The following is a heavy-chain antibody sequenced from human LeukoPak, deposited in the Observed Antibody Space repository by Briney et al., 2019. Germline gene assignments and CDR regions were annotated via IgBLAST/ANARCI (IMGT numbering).Heavy chain of an antibody. CDR3: ARGYSSSWYMNWFDP. Sequence: ASVKVSCKASGYVFTDYYIHWVRQAPGQGLEWMGWINPYSGGTNYAQKFRGRVTMTRDTSISTAYVDLSRLTSDDTAVYYCARGYSSSWYMNWFDPWGQGTLVAVSS. V-gene: IGHV1-2*02. CDR2: INPYSGGT. J-gene: IGHJ5*02. D-gene: IGHD6-13*01. CDR1: GYVFTDYY.